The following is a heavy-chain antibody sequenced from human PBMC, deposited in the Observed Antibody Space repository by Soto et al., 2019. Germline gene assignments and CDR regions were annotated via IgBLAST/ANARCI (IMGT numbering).Heavy chain of an antibody. V-gene: IGHV1-69*13. D-gene: IGHD3-22*01. CDR3: ASDYYDSSGYNPHFDY. Sequence: SVKVSCKASGGTFSSYAISWVRQAPGQGLEWMGGIIPIFGTANYAQKFQGRVTITADESTSTAYMELSSLRSEDTAVYYSASDYYDSSGYNPHFDYWGQGTLVTVSS. CDR2: IIPIFGTA. J-gene: IGHJ4*02. CDR1: GGTFSSYA.